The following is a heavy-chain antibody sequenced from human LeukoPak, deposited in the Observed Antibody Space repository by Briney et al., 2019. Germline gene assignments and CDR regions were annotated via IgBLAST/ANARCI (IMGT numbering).Heavy chain of an antibody. CDR3: AKVSGSWA. J-gene: IGHJ5*02. Sequence: GGSLRLSCAASGFTFSSYAMSWVRQAPGRGLEWLSAISESGVNTYYADSVKGRFSISRDNSKNTLYLQMSSLRDEDTAVYYCAKVSGSWAWGQGTRVTVSS. V-gene: IGHV3-23*01. CDR1: GFTFSSYA. CDR2: ISESGVNT. D-gene: IGHD6-25*01.